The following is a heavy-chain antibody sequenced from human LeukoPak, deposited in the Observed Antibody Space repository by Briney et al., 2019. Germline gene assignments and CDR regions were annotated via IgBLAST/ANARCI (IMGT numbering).Heavy chain of an antibody. D-gene: IGHD3-22*01. CDR2: VFHSGSS. V-gene: IGHV4-59*01. J-gene: IGHJ3*02. Sequence: SETLSLTCTVTGDSITNYYWTWLRQPPGKGLEWIGYVFHSGSSNYNPSLKSRVTMSVDTSKMQVSLDLYSVTAADTAVYYCARKYHYYSRGYPSYAFDIWGQGTMVAVSS. CDR1: GDSITNYY. CDR3: ARKYHYYSRGYPSYAFDI.